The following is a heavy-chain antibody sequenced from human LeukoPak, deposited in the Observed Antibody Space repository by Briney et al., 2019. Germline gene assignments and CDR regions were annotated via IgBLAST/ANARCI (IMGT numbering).Heavy chain of an antibody. V-gene: IGHV4-59*08. CDR2: IYYSGST. Sequence: SETLSLTCTVSGGSSSSYYWSWIRQPPGKGLEWIGYIYYSGSTNYNPSLKSRVTISVDTSKNQFSLKLSSVTAADTAVYYCARLNPTEVVDYWGQGTLVTVSS. D-gene: IGHD1-26*01. J-gene: IGHJ4*02. CDR1: GGSSSSYY. CDR3: ARLNPTEVVDY.